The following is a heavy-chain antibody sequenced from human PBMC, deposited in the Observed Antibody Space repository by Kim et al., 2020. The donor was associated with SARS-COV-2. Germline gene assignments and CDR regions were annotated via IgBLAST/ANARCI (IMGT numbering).Heavy chain of an antibody. J-gene: IGHJ4*02. CDR3: AKDRSEQTGTTFFGDDY. V-gene: IGHV3-30*02. Sequence: VKGRFTISRDNSKNTLYLQMNSLRAEETAVYYCAKDRSEQTGTTFFGDDYWGQGTLVTVSS. D-gene: IGHD1-7*01.